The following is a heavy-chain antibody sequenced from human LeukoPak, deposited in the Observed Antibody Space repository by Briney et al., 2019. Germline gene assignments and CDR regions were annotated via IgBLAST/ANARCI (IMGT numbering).Heavy chain of an antibody. V-gene: IGHV3-74*01. D-gene: IGHD3-16*01. J-gene: IGHJ4*02. CDR1: GFTFSIYW. Sequence: SGGSLRLSCAASGFTFSIYWMHWVRQAPGKGLVWDSRISSEGSSTTYADSVKGRFTISRDNAKDTLYLQMNSLRAEDTAVYYCARGENTYIDYWGQGTLVTVSS. CDR2: ISSEGSST. CDR3: ARGENTYIDY.